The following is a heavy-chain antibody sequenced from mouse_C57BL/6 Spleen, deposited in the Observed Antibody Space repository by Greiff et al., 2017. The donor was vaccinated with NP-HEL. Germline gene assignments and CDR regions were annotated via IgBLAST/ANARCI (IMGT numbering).Heavy chain of an antibody. CDR3: ASGDDSAWFAY. CDR1: GYAFSSSW. Sequence: VQLQQSGPELVKPGASVKISCKASGYAFSSSWMNWVKQRPGKGLEWIGRIYPGDGDTTYNGKFKGKATLTADKSSSTAYMQLSSLTSEDSAVYFCASGDDSAWFAYWGQGTLVTVSA. V-gene: IGHV1-82*01. CDR2: IYPGDGDT. J-gene: IGHJ3*01. D-gene: IGHD2-4*01.